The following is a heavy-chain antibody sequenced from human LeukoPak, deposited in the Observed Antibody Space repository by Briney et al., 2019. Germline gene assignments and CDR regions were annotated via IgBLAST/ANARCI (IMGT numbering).Heavy chain of an antibody. CDR3: ARVEIEASGYVVDY. CDR1: GGPLSDYH. V-gene: IGHV4-34*01. CDR2: ISHSGST. D-gene: IGHD6-25*01. Sequence: KPSETLSLTCAVYGGPLSDYHWRRIRQPPGKGLEWIGEISHSGSTNYNPSLKSRVTISVDTSKNQFSLKLSSVTAADTAVYYCARVEIEASGYVVDYWGQGTLVTVSP. J-gene: IGHJ4*02.